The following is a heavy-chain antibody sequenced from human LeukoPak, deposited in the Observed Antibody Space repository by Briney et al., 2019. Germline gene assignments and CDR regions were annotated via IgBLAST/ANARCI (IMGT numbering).Heavy chain of an antibody. D-gene: IGHD1-7*01. J-gene: IGHJ4*02. V-gene: IGHV4-59*01. CDR2: IYYSGST. CDR3: ARDMTGTTPTFDY. Sequence: KPSETLSLTCTVSGGSISSYYWSWIRQPPGKGLEWIGHIYYSGSTNYNPSLKSRVTISVDTSKNQFSLKLSSVTAADTAVYYCARDMTGTTPTFDYWGQGTLVTVSS. CDR1: GGSISSYY.